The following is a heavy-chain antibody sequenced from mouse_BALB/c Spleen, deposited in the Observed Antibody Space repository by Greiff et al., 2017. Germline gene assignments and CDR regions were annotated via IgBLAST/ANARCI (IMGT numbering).Heavy chain of an antibody. CDR1: GYTFTDYA. D-gene: IGHD2-14*01. Sequence: VKLQQSGAELVRPGVSVKISCKGSGYTFTDYAMHWVKQSHAKSLEWIGVISTYYGDASYNQKFKGKATMTVDKSSSTAYMELARLTSEDSAIYYCARDYYRYDGGFDYWGQGTTLTVSS. CDR3: ARDYYRYDGGFDY. V-gene: IGHV1S137*01. CDR2: ISTYYGDA. J-gene: IGHJ2*01.